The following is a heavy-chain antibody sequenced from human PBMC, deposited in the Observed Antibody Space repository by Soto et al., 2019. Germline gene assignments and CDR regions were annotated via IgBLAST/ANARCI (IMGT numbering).Heavy chain of an antibody. Sequence: SVKVACKASGCTFSIYTISCLRQAPGQGLEWMGRIIPILGIANYAQKFQGRVTITADKSTSTAYMELSSLRSEDTAVYYCASPKALRFLEWQGPSDAFDIWGQGTMVTVSS. CDR3: ASPKALRFLEWQGPSDAFDI. CDR2: IIPILGIA. J-gene: IGHJ3*02. CDR1: GCTFSIYT. D-gene: IGHD3-3*01. V-gene: IGHV1-69*02.